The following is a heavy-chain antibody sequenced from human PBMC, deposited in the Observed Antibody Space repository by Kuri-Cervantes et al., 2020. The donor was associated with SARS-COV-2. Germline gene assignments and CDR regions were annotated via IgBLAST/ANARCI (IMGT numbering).Heavy chain of an antibody. Sequence: LSLTCAASGFTFSSYSMNWVRQAPGKGLEWVAVISYDGSYKYYADSVKGRFTISRDNSKNTLYLQMDSLRAEDTAVYYCARGATPYFLYYGMDVWGQGTTVTVSS. J-gene: IGHJ6*02. CDR3: ARGATPYFLYYGMDV. D-gene: IGHD3-10*01. CDR1: GFTFSSYS. V-gene: IGHV3-30*03. CDR2: ISYDGSYK.